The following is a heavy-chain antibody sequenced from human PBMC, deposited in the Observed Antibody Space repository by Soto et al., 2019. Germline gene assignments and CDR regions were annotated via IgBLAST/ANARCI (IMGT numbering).Heavy chain of an antibody. CDR2: TYYRSKWYN. Sequence: SQTLSLTCAISGDSVSDNSAAWNWIRQSPSRGLEWLGRTYYRSKWYNDYAVSVKSRITVTPDTSKNQFSLHLNSVTPEDTAVYYCAIDFQYYGSSDSYLAYWGRGALDPGSS. CDR3: AIDFQYYGSSDSYLAY. V-gene: IGHV6-1*01. D-gene: IGHD6-13*01. J-gene: IGHJ4*02. CDR1: GDSVSDNSAA.